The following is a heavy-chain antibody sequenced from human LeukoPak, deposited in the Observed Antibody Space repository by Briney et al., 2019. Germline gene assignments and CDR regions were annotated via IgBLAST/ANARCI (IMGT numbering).Heavy chain of an antibody. D-gene: IGHD2-15*01. CDR1: GFTFSSYS. J-gene: IGHJ6*03. Sequence: GGSLRLSCAASGFTFSSYSMNWVRQAPGKGLEWVSYISSSSSTIYYAVSVKGRFTISRDNAKNSLYLQMNSLRAEDTAVYYCARDRDSPIYYYYYMDVWGKGTTVTVSS. CDR3: ARDRDSPIYYYYYMDV. CDR2: ISSSSSTI. V-gene: IGHV3-48*01.